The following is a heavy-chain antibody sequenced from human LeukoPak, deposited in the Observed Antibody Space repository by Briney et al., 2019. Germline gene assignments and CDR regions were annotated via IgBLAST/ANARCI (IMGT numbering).Heavy chain of an antibody. D-gene: IGHD3-16*02. CDR3: ERDPWTGDYVGGSYRSPNFDY. Sequence: ASVKVSCKASGYTFTGYGISWVRQAPGQGLEWMGWISAYNGNTNYAQTLQGRVTMTTDTSTSTAYLELSSLRSDDTAVYYCERDPWTGDYVGGSYRSPNFDYWGERTLVTVSS. CDR1: GYTFTGYG. J-gene: IGHJ4*02. V-gene: IGHV1-18*01. CDR2: ISAYNGNT.